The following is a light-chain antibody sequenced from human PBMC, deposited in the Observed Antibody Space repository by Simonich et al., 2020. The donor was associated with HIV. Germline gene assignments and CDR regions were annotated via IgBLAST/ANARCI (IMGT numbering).Light chain of an antibody. V-gene: IGKV1-39*01. CDR3: QQSYTTLT. CDR2: AAS. J-gene: IGKJ4*01. Sequence: DIQMTQSPSSLSASVGDRITITCRASQSIISYLNWYQQKPGKAPKLLIYAASSLQSGVPSMFSGSGSGTDFTLTISSLQPEDFATYYCQQSYTTLTFGGGTKVEIK. CDR1: QSIISY.